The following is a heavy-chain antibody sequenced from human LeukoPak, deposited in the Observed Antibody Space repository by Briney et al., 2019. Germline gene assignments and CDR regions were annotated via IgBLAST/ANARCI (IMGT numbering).Heavy chain of an antibody. V-gene: IGHV4-4*07. CDR3: ARDWYGSGSLDAFDI. Sequence: SKTLSLTCTVSGGSISSYYWSWIRQPAGKGLEWIGRIYTSGSTNYNPSLKSRVTMSVDTSKNQFSLELSSVTAADTAVYYCARDWYGSGSLDAFDIWGQGTMVTVSS. J-gene: IGHJ3*02. D-gene: IGHD3-10*01. CDR1: GGSISSYY. CDR2: IYTSGST.